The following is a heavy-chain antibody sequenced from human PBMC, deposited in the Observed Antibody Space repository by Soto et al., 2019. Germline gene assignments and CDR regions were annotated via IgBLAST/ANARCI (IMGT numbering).Heavy chain of an antibody. J-gene: IGHJ5*02. D-gene: IGHD6-13*01. V-gene: IGHV3-30-3*01. Sequence: GGSLSLSCAASGFTFSSYAMHWVRQAPGKGLEWVAVISYDGSNKYYAESVKGRFTISRDNSKNTFYLQMNSLRAEDTVVYYCAREKGDSSSPGGFAPGGQGTLVTVSS. CDR1: GFTFSSYA. CDR2: ISYDGSNK. CDR3: AREKGDSSSPGGFAP.